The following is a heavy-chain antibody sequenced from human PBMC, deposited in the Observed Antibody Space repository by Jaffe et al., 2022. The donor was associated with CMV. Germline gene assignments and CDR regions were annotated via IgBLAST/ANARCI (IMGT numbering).Heavy chain of an antibody. CDR2: IWYDGSNK. CDR1: GFTFSSYG. Sequence: QVQLVESGGGVVQPGRSLRLSCAASGFTFSSYGMHWVRQAPGKGLEWVAVIWYDGSNKYYADSVKGRFTISRDNSKNTLYLQMNSLRAEDTAVYYCARDGEQWLVKYYFDYWGQGTLVTVSS. J-gene: IGHJ4*02. D-gene: IGHD6-19*01. CDR3: ARDGEQWLVKYYFDY. V-gene: IGHV3-33*01.